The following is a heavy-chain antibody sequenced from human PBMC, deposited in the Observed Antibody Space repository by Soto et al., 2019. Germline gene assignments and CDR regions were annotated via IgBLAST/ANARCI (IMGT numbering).Heavy chain of an antibody. D-gene: IGHD6-19*01. CDR2: INAGNGNT. CDR3: ARCRGSGRRYWFDY. Sequence: ASVKVSCKASGYTFTSYAMHWVRQAPGQRLEWMGWINAGNGNTKYSQKFQGRVTITRDTSASTAYMELSSLRSEDTAVYYCARCRGSGRRYWFDYWGQGTLVTVSS. V-gene: IGHV1-3*01. J-gene: IGHJ5*01. CDR1: GYTFTSYA.